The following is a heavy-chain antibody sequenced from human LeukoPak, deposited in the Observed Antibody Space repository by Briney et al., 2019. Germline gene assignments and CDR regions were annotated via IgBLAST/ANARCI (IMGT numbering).Heavy chain of an antibody. CDR2: ISAYNGNT. CDR3: ARNGVYDSSGYQRGRTYYFDY. V-gene: IGHV1-18*01. CDR1: GYTFTSYG. Sequence: ASVKVSCKASGYTFTSYGISWVRQAPGQGLEWMGWISAYNGNTNYAQKLQGRVTMTTDTSTSTAYMELRSLRSDDTAVYYCARNGVYDSSGYQRGRTYYFDYWGQGTLVTVSS. J-gene: IGHJ4*02. D-gene: IGHD3-22*01.